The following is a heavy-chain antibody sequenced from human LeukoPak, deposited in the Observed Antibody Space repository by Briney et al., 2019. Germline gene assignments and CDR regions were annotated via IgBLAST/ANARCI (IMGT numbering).Heavy chain of an antibody. Sequence: ALVKVCCKASGYRFTGYYIHWLRQAPGQGVEWMGWINPDFGETHSAQKFLGRVTMTGDTSITTAYMELRDLRSDDTAVYYCARDPPISGRWVFDIWGQGRLIAVSS. CDR1: GYRFTGYY. D-gene: IGHD3-9*01. CDR3: ARDPPISGRWVFDI. J-gene: IGHJ3*02. CDR2: INPDFGET. V-gene: IGHV1-2*02.